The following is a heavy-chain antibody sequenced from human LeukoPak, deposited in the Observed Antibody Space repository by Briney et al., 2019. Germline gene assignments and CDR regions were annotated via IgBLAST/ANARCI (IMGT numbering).Heavy chain of an antibody. Sequence: GGSLRLSCAASGFTFSIYSMNWVRQAPGKGLEWVSSISSSSSYIYYADSVKGRFTISRDNAKNSLYLQMNSLRAEDTAVYYCARDRIVVVPAALVFDPWGQGTLVTVSS. CDR1: GFTFSIYS. D-gene: IGHD2-2*01. CDR3: ARDRIVVVPAALVFDP. J-gene: IGHJ5*02. V-gene: IGHV3-21*01. CDR2: ISSSSSYI.